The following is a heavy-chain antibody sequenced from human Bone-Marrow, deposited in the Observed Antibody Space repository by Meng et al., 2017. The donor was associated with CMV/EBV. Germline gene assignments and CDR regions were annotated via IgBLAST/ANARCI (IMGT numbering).Heavy chain of an antibody. Sequence: GKSLKTSCAASGFSFEGYAVNWVRQAPGKGLEWVSGISWNSGTIGYADSVKGRFTISRDTAKNSLYLQINSLRAEDTALYYCAKGGGGYYYSGMDVWGQGTTVTVSS. CDR2: ISWNSGTI. J-gene: IGHJ6*02. V-gene: IGHV3-9*01. CDR1: GFSFEGYA. CDR3: AKGGGGYYYSGMDV. D-gene: IGHD2-15*01.